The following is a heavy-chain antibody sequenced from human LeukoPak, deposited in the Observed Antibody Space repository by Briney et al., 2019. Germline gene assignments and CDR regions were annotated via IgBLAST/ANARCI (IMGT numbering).Heavy chain of an antibody. CDR3: ASSGLLWFGELYYFDY. D-gene: IGHD3-10*01. CDR1: GFTLTTYW. Sequence: GGSLRLSCAASGFTLTTYWMHWVRQAPGKGLVWVSRLKSDGSSTSYADSVKGRFTISRDNAKNTLYLQMNSLRAEDTAVYYCASSGLLWFGELYYFDYWGQGTLVTVSS. V-gene: IGHV3-74*01. J-gene: IGHJ4*02. CDR2: LKSDGSST.